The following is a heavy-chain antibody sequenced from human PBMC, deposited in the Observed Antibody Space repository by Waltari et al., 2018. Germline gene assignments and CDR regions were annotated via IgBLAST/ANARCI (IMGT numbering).Heavy chain of an antibody. Sequence: QVQLQQWGAGLLKPSETLSLTCAVYGGSFSGYYWSWIRQPPGKGLEWIGEINHSGSTKHNPSLKSRVTISVDTSKNQFSLKLSSVTAADTAVYYCARGPRYYYYYMDVWGKGTTVTVSS. CDR3: ARGPRYYYYYMDV. CDR1: GGSFSGYY. CDR2: INHSGST. V-gene: IGHV4-34*01. J-gene: IGHJ6*03.